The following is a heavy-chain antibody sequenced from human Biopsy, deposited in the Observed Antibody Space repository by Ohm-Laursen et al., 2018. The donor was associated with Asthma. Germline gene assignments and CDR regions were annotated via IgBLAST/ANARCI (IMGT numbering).Heavy chain of an antibody. Sequence: SDTLSLTCGLSSGSGGYMRSGNYYWGWIRQPPGKGLEWIGSIYYSGTTYYTPSLESRVTVSADTSKNQFSLKHLSVAAADTAVYYCVRGSSSWHHGPFHYYYGLDVWGQGTTATVSS. V-gene: IGHV4-39*01. CDR3: VRGSSSWHHGPFHYYYGLDV. CDR1: GGYMRSGNYY. J-gene: IGHJ6*02. D-gene: IGHD6-13*01. CDR2: IYYSGTT.